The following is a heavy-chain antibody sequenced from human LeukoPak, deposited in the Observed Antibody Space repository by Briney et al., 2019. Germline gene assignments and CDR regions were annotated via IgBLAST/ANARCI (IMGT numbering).Heavy chain of an antibody. J-gene: IGHJ4*02. D-gene: IGHD4-23*01. CDR2: IYSGGST. Sequence: PGGSLRLSCAASGFTFSSYSMNWVRQAPGKGLEWVSVIYSGGSTYYADSVKGRFTISRDNSKNTLYLQMNSLRAEDTAVYHCARLDYGGNVVDYWGQGTLVTVSS. V-gene: IGHV3-53*01. CDR1: GFTFSSYS. CDR3: ARLDYGGNVVDY.